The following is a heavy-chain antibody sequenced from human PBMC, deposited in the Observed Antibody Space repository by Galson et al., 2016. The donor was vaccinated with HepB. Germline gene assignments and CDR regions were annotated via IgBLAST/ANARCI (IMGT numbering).Heavy chain of an antibody. CDR2: ISYDGSNK. CDR1: GFTFSGYA. Sequence: SLRLSCAASGFTFSGYAMHWVRQAPGKGLEWVTVISYDGSNKYYADSVKGRFTVSRDNSKNTLYLQMNSLIGDDTAVYYCAGGLAATFGVKGGGYYYYYYGMDVWGQGTTVTVSS. CDR3: AGGLAATFGVKGGGYYYYYYGMDV. D-gene: IGHD2-8*01. V-gene: IGHV3-30*04. J-gene: IGHJ6*02.